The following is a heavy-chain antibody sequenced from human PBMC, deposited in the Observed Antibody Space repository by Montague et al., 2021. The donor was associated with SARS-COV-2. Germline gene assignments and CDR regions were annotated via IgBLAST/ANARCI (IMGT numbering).Heavy chain of an antibody. CDR2: INGGSSVM. Sequence: LSLSFSASGFNFGVYEMNWVRQTPGKGLEWVSYINGGSSVMYYADSVMGRFTISRDNAESSLYLQMNSLRAEDTAVYYCAPAVPVANDSWGQGTLVTVSS. CDR3: APAVPVANDS. CDR1: GFNFGVYE. V-gene: IGHV3-48*03. J-gene: IGHJ5*02. D-gene: IGHD2-2*01.